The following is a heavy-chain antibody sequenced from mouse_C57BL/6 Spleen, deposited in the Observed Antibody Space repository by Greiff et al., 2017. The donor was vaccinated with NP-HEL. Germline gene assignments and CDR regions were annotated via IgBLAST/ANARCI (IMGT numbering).Heavy chain of an antibody. Sequence: QVQLQQPGAELVMPGASVKLSCKASGYTFTSYWMHWVKQRPGQGLEWIGEIDPSDSYTNYNQKFKGKSTLTVDKSSSTAYMRLSSLTSEDSAVYYCALGMDYWGQGTSVTVSS. V-gene: IGHV1-69*01. CDR1: GYTFTSYW. CDR2: IDPSDSYT. CDR3: ALGMDY. J-gene: IGHJ4*01.